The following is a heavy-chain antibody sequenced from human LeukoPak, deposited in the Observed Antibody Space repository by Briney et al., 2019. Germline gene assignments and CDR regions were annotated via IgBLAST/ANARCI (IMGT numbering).Heavy chain of an antibody. D-gene: IGHD3-22*01. Sequence: GRSLRLSCAASGFTFSDYYMSWIRQAPGKGLEWVSYISSSGSTIYYADSVKGRFTISRDNAKNSLYLQMNSLRAEDTAVYYCARSYYYDSSGPDYWGQGTLVTVSS. CDR1: GFTFSDYY. CDR2: ISSSGSTI. CDR3: ARSYYYDSSGPDY. V-gene: IGHV3-11*04. J-gene: IGHJ4*02.